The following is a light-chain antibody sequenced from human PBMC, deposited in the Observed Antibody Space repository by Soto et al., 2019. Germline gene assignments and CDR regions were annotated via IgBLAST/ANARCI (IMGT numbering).Light chain of an antibody. J-gene: IGKJ4*01. Sequence: EIVLTQSPGTLSLSPGERATLSCRASQSVSSSFLAWYQQKPGQAPRLLIYGASSRATGIPDGFSGSGSGTDFTLTISRLEPEDFAVYYCQQYDNSPLTFGGGTKVEIK. V-gene: IGKV3-20*01. CDR3: QQYDNSPLT. CDR2: GAS. CDR1: QSVSSSF.